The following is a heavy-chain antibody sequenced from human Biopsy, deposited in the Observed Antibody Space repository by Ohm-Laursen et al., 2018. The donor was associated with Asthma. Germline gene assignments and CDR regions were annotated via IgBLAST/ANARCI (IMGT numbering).Heavy chain of an antibody. CDR3: ARHQEAASYHYDGSIAY. CDR1: GGAIRTSGYY. Sequence: SETLSLTRTVSGGAIRTSGYYWGWIRQPPGKGLEWIGSMYYSGSPYYNPSLESRVTISVDTSKNQFSLKLTCVTAADTAVYFCARHQEAASYHYDGSIAYWGQGIPVTVSS. V-gene: IGHV4-39*01. CDR2: MYYSGSP. J-gene: IGHJ4*02. D-gene: IGHD3-22*01.